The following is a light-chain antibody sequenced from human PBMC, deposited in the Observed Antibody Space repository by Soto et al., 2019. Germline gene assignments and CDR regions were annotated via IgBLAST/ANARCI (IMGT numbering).Light chain of an antibody. CDR2: DVS. Sequence: QSVLTQPASVSGSPGQSISISCTGTSSDVGGYNYVSWYQQHPGKAPKLMIYDVSNRPSGVSDRFSGSKSGNTASLTISGLQAEDEADYYCSSYTISTTRVVFGEGTKVTVL. J-gene: IGLJ2*01. CDR1: SSDVGGYNY. CDR3: SSYTISTTRVV. V-gene: IGLV2-14*01.